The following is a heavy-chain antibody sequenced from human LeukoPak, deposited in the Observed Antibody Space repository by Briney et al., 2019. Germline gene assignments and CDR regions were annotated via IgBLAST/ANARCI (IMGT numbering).Heavy chain of an antibody. CDR3: VRGARITGQASDS. Sequence: GGSLRLSCAASGFTFSSYAMHWVRQAPGKGLEWVAVISYDGSNKYYADSVKGRFTISRDNARSTLYLQMSSLTDEDTGVYYCVRGARITGQASDSWGQGTLVTVSS. V-gene: IGHV3-30-3*01. D-gene: IGHD1-20*01. J-gene: IGHJ1*01. CDR1: GFTFSSYA. CDR2: ISYDGSNK.